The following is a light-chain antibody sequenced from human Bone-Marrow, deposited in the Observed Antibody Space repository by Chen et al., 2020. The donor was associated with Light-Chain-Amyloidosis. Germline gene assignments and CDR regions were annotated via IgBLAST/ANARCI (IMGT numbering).Light chain of an antibody. J-gene: IGLJ1*01. CDR2: EDN. V-gene: IGLV3-10*01. CDR1: ALPKKY. Sequence: SYELTQPPSVSVSPGQTARITCSGDALPKKYAYWYQQKSGQAPVLVMYEDNGRPSGIPERFSGSSSSVEATLTISVAQVEDESDYYCCSTDRSGNHGVSGTGTKVTVL. CDR3: CSTDRSGNHGV.